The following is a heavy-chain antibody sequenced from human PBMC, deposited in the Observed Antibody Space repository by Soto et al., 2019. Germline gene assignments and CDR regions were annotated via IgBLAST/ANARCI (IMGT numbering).Heavy chain of an antibody. Sequence: QVLESGGNSVQPGGSLRLSCAASGFTFNTYTMSWVRLAPGKGLEWVSAISASGDITYYADSVKGRFTVSRAKSKNPAFGQTNRPRVEDTALYYCVTLWRGTTELRALAVWGHATAVTV. J-gene: IGHJ6*02. D-gene: IGHD2-15*01. CDR3: VTLWRGTTELRALAV. CDR2: ISASGDIT. CDR1: GFTFNTYT. V-gene: IGHV3-23*01.